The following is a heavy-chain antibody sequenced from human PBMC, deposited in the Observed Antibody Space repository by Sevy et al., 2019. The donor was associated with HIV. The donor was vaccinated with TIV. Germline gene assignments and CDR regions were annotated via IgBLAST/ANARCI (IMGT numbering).Heavy chain of an antibody. J-gene: IGHJ4*02. V-gene: IGHV3-30*02. CDR3: AKDMAVVVFDY. Sequence: GGSPRLSCVASGVTISGYHMYWVRQAPGKGLEWVAFIRYDGTTTYYADSVKGRFTISRDNSKNTLYLQMRSLRREDTAVYYCAKDMAVVVFDYWGQGTLVTVSS. CDR1: GVTISGYH. D-gene: IGHD3-16*02. CDR2: IRYDGTTT.